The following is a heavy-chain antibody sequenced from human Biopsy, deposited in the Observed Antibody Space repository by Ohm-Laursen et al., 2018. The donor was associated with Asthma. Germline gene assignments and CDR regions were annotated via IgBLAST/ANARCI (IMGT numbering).Heavy chain of an antibody. Sequence: SLRLSCTASGFTFSSYGMHWVRQAPGKGLEWVAVISYDGSNKCYADSVKGRFTISRDNSKNTLYLQMNSLRAEDTAVYYCASQSSGPDFWSGYYYFDYWGQGTLVTVSS. D-gene: IGHD3-3*01. CDR1: GFTFSSYG. CDR2: ISYDGSNK. V-gene: IGHV3-30*03. CDR3: ASQSSGPDFWSGYYYFDY. J-gene: IGHJ4*02.